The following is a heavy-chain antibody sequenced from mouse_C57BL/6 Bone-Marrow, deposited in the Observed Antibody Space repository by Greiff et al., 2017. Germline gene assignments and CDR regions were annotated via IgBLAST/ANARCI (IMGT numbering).Heavy chain of an antibody. CDR1: GYTFTSYG. V-gene: IGHV1-81*01. D-gene: IGHD1-1*01. CDR3: ARRLYYYGSSYGSSWFAY. CDR2: IYPRSGNT. J-gene: IGHJ3*01. Sequence: QVQLQQSGAELARHGASVKLSCKASGYTFTSYGISWVKQRPGQGLEWIGEIYPRSGNTYYNEKFKGKATLTADKSSSTAYMELRSLTSEDSAVYFCARRLYYYGSSYGSSWFAYWGQGTLVTVSA.